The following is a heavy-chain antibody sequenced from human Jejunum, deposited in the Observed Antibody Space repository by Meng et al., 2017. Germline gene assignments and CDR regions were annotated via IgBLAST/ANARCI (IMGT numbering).Heavy chain of an antibody. V-gene: IGHV4-61*01. CDR3: ARDNWGSLDY. Sequence: QVEESGRGLVRPPETLSLTCTVSGGSVSSNMYGWGWIRQPPGKGLEWIGYGSTNHNPSLKSRVTISVDTSKNQFFLTLNSVTAADTAIYYCARDNWGSLDYWGQGILVTVSS. J-gene: IGHJ4*02. D-gene: IGHD7-27*01. CDR1: GGSVSSNMYG. CDR2: GST.